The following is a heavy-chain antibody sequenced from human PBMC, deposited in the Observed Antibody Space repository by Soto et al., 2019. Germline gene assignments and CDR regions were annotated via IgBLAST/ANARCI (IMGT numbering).Heavy chain of an antibody. CDR3: VRDRAVDWYLDL. D-gene: IGHD6-19*01. CDR1: GYSFTSCA. CDR2: INTDSGNT. J-gene: IGHJ2*01. V-gene: IGHV1-3*04. Sequence: QVQVVQSGAEVKKPGASVRLSCKTSGYSFTSCAIHWVRLAPGQRFEWMGWINTDSGNTKYSQKFQGRVTITRDTAASTTYMDVTSLTFEDTATYYCVRDRAVDWYLDLWGRGTLVTVSS.